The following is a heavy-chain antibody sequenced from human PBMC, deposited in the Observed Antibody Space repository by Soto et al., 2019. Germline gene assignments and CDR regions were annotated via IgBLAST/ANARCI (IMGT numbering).Heavy chain of an antibody. CDR1: GGSIRSSSYY. J-gene: IGHJ4*02. CDR3: ASQVDSGSSSGTPLDY. CDR2: IYYSGST. V-gene: IGHV4-39*01. D-gene: IGHD1-26*01. Sequence: QLQLQESGPGLVKPSETLSLTCTVSGGSIRSSSYYWGWIRQPPGKGLEWIGSIYYSGSTYYNPSLQTRGTISVDTSQNPFSLKLSSVSAAGTAVYYCASQVDSGSSSGTPLDYWGQGNLVTVSS.